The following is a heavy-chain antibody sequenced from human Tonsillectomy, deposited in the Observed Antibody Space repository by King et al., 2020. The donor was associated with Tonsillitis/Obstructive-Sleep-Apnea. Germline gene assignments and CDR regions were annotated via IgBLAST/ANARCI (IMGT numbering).Heavy chain of an antibody. CDR1: GFTFSSYG. CDR3: AKGQTYYDFWSGYPRVDY. J-gene: IGHJ4*02. Sequence: VQLVESGGGVVQPGRSLRLSCAASGFTFSSYGMHWVRQAPGKGLEWVAVISYDGSNKYYADSVKGRFTISRDNSKNTLYLQMNSLRAEDTAVYYCAKGQTYYDFWSGYPRVDYWGQGTLVTVSS. CDR2: ISYDGSNK. V-gene: IGHV3-30*18. D-gene: IGHD3-3*01.